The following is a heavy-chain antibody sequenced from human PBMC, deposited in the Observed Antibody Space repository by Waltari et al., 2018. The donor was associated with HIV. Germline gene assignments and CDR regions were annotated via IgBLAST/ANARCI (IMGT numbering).Heavy chain of an antibody. V-gene: IGHV1-3*01. CDR1: EYTFPSYR. J-gene: IGHJ6*02. CDR3: AREKNIPEKYHGMDV. Sequence: QVQLVQSVAEVKKPGASVKVSCKAYEYTFPSYRMPWVRQAPGRRFEWMGWINAGNSNTKYSQKMQGRVTITRDTSASTAYMELTSLRSEDTAVYYCAREKNIPEKYHGMDVWGQGTTVTVSS. CDR2: INAGNSNT.